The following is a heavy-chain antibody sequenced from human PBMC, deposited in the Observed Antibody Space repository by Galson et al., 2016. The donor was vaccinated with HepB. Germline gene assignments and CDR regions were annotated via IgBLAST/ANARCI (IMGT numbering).Heavy chain of an antibody. V-gene: IGHV3-23*01. D-gene: IGHD6-19*01. J-gene: IGHJ4*02. CDR2: ISTSGGST. CDR1: GFTFSSYA. Sequence: SLRLSCAASGFTFSSYAMSWVRPAPGKGLEWVSTISTSGGSTYYAESVKGRFTISRDNSKNTLYLQMNSLRAEDTAMYYCARRSSPSSGWHYYFDYWGQGTLVTASS. CDR3: ARRSSPSSGWHYYFDY.